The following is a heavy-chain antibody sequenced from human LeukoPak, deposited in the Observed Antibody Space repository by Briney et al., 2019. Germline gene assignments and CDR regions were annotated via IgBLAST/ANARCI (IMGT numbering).Heavy chain of an antibody. CDR2: ISAYNGNT. D-gene: IGHD4-11*01. J-gene: IGHJ4*02. V-gene: IGHV1-18*01. CDR1: GYTFTSYG. Sequence: GASVKVSCKASGYTFTSYGISWLRQAPGQGLEWMGWISAYNGNTNYAQKLQGRVTMTTDTSTSTAYMELRSLRSDDTAVYCCARDQTTVTTNGPSDYWGQGTLVTVSS. CDR3: ARDQTTVTTNGPSDY.